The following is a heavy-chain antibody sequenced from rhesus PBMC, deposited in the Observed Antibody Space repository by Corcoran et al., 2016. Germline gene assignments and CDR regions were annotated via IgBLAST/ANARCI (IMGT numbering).Heavy chain of an antibody. Sequence: EVRLVESGGGLVQPGGSLRLSCGASGFTFSAYYMSWIRQAPGTGPEWLGFIRNKAKGGKREYAASGKGRDTIAREDSKSIASLQMNSLKTEDTAVYFCARDRKDSSGWFPFDFWGQGVLVTVAS. D-gene: IGHD6-31*01. CDR1: GFTFSAYY. J-gene: IGHJ4*01. CDR2: IRNKAKGGKR. V-gene: IGHV3-116*02. CDR3: ARDRKDSSGWFPFDF.